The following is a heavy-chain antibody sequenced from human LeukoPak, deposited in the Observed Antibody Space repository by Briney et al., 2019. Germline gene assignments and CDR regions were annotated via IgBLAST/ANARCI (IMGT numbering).Heavy chain of an antibody. V-gene: IGHV1-18*01. Sequence: VASVKVSCKASGYTFTSYSFSWVRQAPGQGLEWMGWISTYNGNTKYAQKLQGRVTMTTDISTSTAYMELRSLRYDDTAVYYCARDWDCSSTSCRDCFDPWGQGTLVSVSS. CDR1: GYTFTSYS. D-gene: IGHD2-2*01. CDR2: ISTYNGNT. J-gene: IGHJ5*02. CDR3: ARDWDCSSTSCRDCFDP.